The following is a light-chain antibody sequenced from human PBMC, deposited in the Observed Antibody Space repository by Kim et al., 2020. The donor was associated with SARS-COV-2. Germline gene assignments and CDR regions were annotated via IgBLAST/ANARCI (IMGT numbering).Light chain of an antibody. CDR2: DND. Sequence: QSVLTQPPSVSAAPGHKVTISCSGSHSNIGNNPVSWYQQFPGTAPRLITYDNDKRPSGIPDRFSSSKSGTSATLAITGLRTGDEADYYCATWDSSLSVGVFGGGTKVTVL. V-gene: IGLV1-51*01. CDR3: ATWDSSLSVGV. J-gene: IGLJ3*02. CDR1: HSNIGNNP.